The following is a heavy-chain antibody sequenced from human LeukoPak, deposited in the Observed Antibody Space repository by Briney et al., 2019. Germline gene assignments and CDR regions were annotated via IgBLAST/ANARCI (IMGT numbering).Heavy chain of an antibody. J-gene: IGHJ4*02. CDR1: AASLGGCCSY. D-gene: IGHD3-22*01. CDR2: IYINQTA. Sequence: SETLSLTCSVSAASLGGCCSYWDWIRQQPGKDLDWIRYIYINQTAYFNHSLRSGISLSADTSKNPFYPRLSSVTAADRGVYVCALQRGYDSTATSSFDSWGQGTLVTV. V-gene: IGHV4-31*02. CDR3: ALQRGYDSTATSSFDS.